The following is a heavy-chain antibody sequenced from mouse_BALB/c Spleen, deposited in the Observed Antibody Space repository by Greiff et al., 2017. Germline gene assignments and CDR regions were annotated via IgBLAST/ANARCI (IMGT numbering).Heavy chain of an antibody. D-gene: IGHD1-1*01. V-gene: IGHV1-15*01. J-gene: IGHJ1*01. CDR3: TREDYYGSEGYFDV. Sequence: VKLMESGAELVRPGASVTLSCKASGYTFTDYEMHWVKQTPVHGLEWIGAIDPETGGTAYNQKFKGKATLTADKSSSTAYMELRSLTSEDSAVYYCTREDYYGSEGYFDVWGAGTTVTVSS. CDR2: IDPETGGT. CDR1: GYTFTDYE.